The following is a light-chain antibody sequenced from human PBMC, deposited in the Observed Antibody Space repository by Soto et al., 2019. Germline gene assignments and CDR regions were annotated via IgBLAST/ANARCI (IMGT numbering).Light chain of an antibody. CDR3: QQRSATWT. Sequence: EIVLTQSPATLXLSPGEGATXSCXTSQSVSXYLAWYQQKPGQAPTLLIYGASNRATGIPARFSGSGSGTDFTLTISSLQPEDFAVYYCQQRSATWTFGQGTRVELK. J-gene: IGKJ1*01. V-gene: IGKV3-11*01. CDR1: QSVSXY. CDR2: GAS.